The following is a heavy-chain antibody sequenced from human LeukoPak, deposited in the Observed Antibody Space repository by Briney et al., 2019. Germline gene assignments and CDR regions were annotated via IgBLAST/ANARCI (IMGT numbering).Heavy chain of an antibody. CDR2: IYYSGST. CDR3: ARARSRISLRGYSYGNDAFDI. Sequence: NSSETLSLTCTVSGGSISSSSYYWGWIRQPPGKGLEWIGSIYYSGSTYYNPSLKSRVTISVDTSKNQFSLKLSSVTAADTAVYYCARARSRISLRGYSYGNDAFDIWGQGTMVTVSS. J-gene: IGHJ3*02. CDR1: GGSISSSSYY. V-gene: IGHV4-39*07. D-gene: IGHD5-18*01.